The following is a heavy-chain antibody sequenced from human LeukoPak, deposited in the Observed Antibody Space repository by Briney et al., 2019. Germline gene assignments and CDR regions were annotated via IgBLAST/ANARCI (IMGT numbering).Heavy chain of an antibody. V-gene: IGHV3-33*01. CDR3: ARDGGFCTSTSCRYRFDY. CDR2: IWDDGSKK. CDR1: GFSFSTYG. Sequence: GGSLRLSCAASGFSFSTYGIHWVRQAPGKGLEWAAFIWDDGSKKYYADSVKGRFTISRDNSKNTMYLQMNSLRAEDTAMYYCARDGGFCTSTSCRYRFDYWGQGTLVTASS. D-gene: IGHD2-2*01. J-gene: IGHJ4*02.